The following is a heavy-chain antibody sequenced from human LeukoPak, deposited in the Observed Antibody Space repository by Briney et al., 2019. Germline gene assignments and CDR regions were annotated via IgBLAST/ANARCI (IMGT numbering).Heavy chain of an antibody. CDR3: ARLTKFLTTYYPTP. CDR1: GGSISDSSYY. J-gene: IGHJ5*02. V-gene: IGHV4-39*07. D-gene: IGHD2/OR15-2a*01. CDR2: IYFSGTT. Sequence: SETLSLTCTVSGGSISDSSYYWGWIRQPPGKGLEWIGTIYFSGTTNYNPSLKSRVTISLDTSKSQFSLKLISVTASDTAVYYCARLTKFLTTYYPTPWGQGTLVTVSS.